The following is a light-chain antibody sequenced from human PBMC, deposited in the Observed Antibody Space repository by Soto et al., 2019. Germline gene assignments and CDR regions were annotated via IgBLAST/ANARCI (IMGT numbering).Light chain of an antibody. V-gene: IGKV3-11*01. Sequence: EIVLTQSPATLSLSPGERATLSCRASQSVSSYLAWYQQKPGQAPRLLIYDASNRATSIPARFSGSGSGPDFTLTISSLEPEDSAVYYCQQRSNWPPWTFGQGIKVEVK. CDR3: QQRSNWPPWT. CDR2: DAS. J-gene: IGKJ1*01. CDR1: QSVSSY.